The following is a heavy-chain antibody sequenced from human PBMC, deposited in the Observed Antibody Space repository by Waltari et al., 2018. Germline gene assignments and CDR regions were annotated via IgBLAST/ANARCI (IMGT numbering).Heavy chain of an antibody. Sequence: QVQLVQSGAEVKKPGASVKVSCKVSGYTLTELSMHWVRQAPGTGLEWMGGFYPEDGETIYAQKFQGRVTMTEDTSTDTAYMELSSLRSEDTAVYYGATEIYSSSWYRFDYWGQGTLVTGSS. D-gene: IGHD6-13*01. J-gene: IGHJ4*02. CDR3: ATEIYSSSWYRFDY. CDR1: GYTLTELS. CDR2: FYPEDGET. V-gene: IGHV1-24*01.